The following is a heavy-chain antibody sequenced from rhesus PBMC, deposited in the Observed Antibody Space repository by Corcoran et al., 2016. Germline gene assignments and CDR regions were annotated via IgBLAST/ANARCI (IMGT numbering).Heavy chain of an antibody. CDR1: GFPFSSYG. Sequence: EVQLVETGGGLVQPGGSLKLSCAASGFPFSSYGMSWFRQAPGKGLEWVSAINSGGCITYYADSVKGRVTISREDSKNTLSLQRNSLRAEDTAVDYCAKGEVYCTGSGCYVDAFDFWGQGLRVTVSS. J-gene: IGHJ3*01. D-gene: IGHD2-21*01. V-gene: IGHV3S5*01. CDR2: INSGGCIT. CDR3: AKGEVYCTGSGCYVDAFDF.